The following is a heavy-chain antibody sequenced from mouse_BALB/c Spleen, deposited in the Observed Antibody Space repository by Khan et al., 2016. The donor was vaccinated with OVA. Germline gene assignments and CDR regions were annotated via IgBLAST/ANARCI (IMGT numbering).Heavy chain of an antibody. CDR1: GYTFTRYW. V-gene: IGHV1-87*01. J-gene: IGHJ2*01. D-gene: IGHD1-1*01. CDR3: ARHHGSYFDY. CDR2: IYPGDGDT. Sequence: VQLQQSGAELARPGASVKLSCKASGYTFTRYWIQWVKERPGQGLEWIGAIYPGDGDTRYTQKFKGKATMTADKSSSTAYMQLSSLASGDSAVYYCARHHGSYFDYWGQGTTLTVSS.